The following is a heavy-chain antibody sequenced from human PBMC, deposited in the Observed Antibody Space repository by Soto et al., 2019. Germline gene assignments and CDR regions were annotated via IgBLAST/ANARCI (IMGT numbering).Heavy chain of an antibody. CDR2: INPSGGST. CDR1: GYTFTSYY. D-gene: IGHD6-6*01. Sequence: ASVKVSCKASGYTFTSYYMHWVRQAPGQGLEWMGIINPSGGSTSYAQKFQGRVTMTRDTSTSAVYMELSSLRYEDTAVYYCARDQLKSGSIAARHPISYYYYGMDVWGQGTTVTVSS. V-gene: IGHV1-46*01. CDR3: ARDQLKSGSIAARHPISYYYYGMDV. J-gene: IGHJ6*02.